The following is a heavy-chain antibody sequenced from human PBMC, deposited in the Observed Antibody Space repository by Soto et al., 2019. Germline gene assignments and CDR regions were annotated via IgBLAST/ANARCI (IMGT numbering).Heavy chain of an antibody. CDR3: AREGPTYYYGSVRGWFDP. D-gene: IGHD3-10*01. CDR1: GDSISSGYY. V-gene: IGHV4-38-2*02. J-gene: IGHJ5*02. Sequence: PSDTLYLTYAVSGDSISSGYYWAWIRQPPGKGLEWIGSIYHIWTTYYNPSLKSRVTISVDTSKNQFSLKLSSVTAADSAVYYCAREGPTYYYGSVRGWFDPWGQGTLVTVS. CDR2: IYHIWTT.